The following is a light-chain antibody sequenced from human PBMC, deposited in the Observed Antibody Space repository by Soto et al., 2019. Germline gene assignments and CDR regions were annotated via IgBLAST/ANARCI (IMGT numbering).Light chain of an antibody. CDR2: DAS. CDR1: QTISSS. Sequence: DIQMTQSPSTLSASVGDRVTITCLASQTISSSLAWYQHKPGKAPKLLIFDASTLQTGVPSRFSGSGFGTEFTLTITGLQPDDFATYYCQQHNDYTAVTFGQGTKVDIK. J-gene: IGKJ2*01. V-gene: IGKV1-5*01. CDR3: QQHNDYTAVT.